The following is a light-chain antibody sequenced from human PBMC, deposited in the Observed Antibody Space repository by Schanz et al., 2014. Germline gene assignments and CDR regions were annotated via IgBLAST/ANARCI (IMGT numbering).Light chain of an antibody. CDR3: QQYTDWPLT. CDR2: GAS. V-gene: IGKV3-15*01. CDR1: QSVSSS. J-gene: IGKJ4*01. Sequence: EIVMTQSPATLSVSPGERATLSCRASQSVSSSLAWYQQKPGQAPKVVIHGASTRATGIPARFSGSGSGTEFTLTINGLQSEDFAVYYCQQYTDWPLTFGGGTKVEIK.